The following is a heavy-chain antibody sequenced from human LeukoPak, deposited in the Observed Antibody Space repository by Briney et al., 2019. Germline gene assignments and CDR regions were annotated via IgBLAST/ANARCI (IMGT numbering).Heavy chain of an antibody. CDR1: GGSISSSSYY. D-gene: IGHD2-15*01. V-gene: IGHV4-39*01. CDR2: IYYSGST. J-gene: IGHJ4*02. Sequence: PSETLSLTCTVSGGSISSSSYYWGWIRQPPGKGLEWIVSIYYSGSTFYNPSLKSRVTISVDTSKNQFSLKLSSVTAADTAVYYCASCSGGSCPLKFWGQGTLVTVSS. CDR3: ASCSGGSCPLKF.